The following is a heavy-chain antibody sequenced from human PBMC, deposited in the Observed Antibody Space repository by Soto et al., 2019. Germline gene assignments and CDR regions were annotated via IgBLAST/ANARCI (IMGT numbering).Heavy chain of an antibody. Sequence: QVQLVQSGDEVRKPWSSVKVSCKASGYIFVNYGISWVRQAPVQGLAWMGWISPYSGNTHYASKVQGRLTMTTDTSTSTSYMDLGSLTAEDTAVYYCAMVDNYVPPTPQDVWGQGTTVTVSS. CDR2: ISPYSGNT. D-gene: IGHD3-16*01. J-gene: IGHJ6*02. V-gene: IGHV1-18*01. CDR3: AMVDNYVPPTPQDV. CDR1: GYIFVNYG.